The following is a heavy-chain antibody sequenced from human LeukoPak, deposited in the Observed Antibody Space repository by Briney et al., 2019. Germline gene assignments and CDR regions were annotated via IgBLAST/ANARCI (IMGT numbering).Heavy chain of an antibody. CDR3: ARENDSRAPPHFDY. Sequence: SVKVSCKASGGTFSSYAISWVRQAPGQGLEWMGGIIPIFGTANYAQKFRGRVTITADKSTRTAYMELSSLRSEDTAVYYCARENDSRAPPHFDYWGQGTLVTVSS. J-gene: IGHJ4*02. CDR1: GGTFSSYA. D-gene: IGHD3-16*01. V-gene: IGHV1-69*06. CDR2: IIPIFGTA.